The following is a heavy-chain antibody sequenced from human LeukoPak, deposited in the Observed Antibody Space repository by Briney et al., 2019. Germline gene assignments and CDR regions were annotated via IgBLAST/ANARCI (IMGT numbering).Heavy chain of an antibody. J-gene: IGHJ4*02. CDR2: ISGSGGST. D-gene: IGHD3-3*01. CDR3: AKGGGVLRFLEWLLDYFDY. V-gene: IGHV3-23*01. CDR1: GFTFSSYA. Sequence: GGSLRLSCAAFGFTFSSYAMSWVRQAPGKGLEWVSAISGSGGSTYYADSVKGRFTISRDNSKNTLYLQMNSLRAEDTAVYYCAKGGGVLRFLEWLLDYFDYWGQGTLVTVSS.